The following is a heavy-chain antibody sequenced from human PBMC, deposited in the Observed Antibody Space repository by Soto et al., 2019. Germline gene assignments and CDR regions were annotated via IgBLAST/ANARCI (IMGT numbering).Heavy chain of an antibody. Sequence: PSETLSLTCTVSGGSISSGGYYWSWIRQHPGKGLEWIGYIYYSGSTYYNPSLKSRVTISVDTSKNQFSLKLSSVTAADTAVYYCARSGYYRFWYYFDYWGQGTLVTVSS. J-gene: IGHJ4*02. V-gene: IGHV4-31*03. CDR3: ARSGYYRFWYYFDY. CDR2: IYYSGST. D-gene: IGHD3-22*01. CDR1: GGSISSGGYY.